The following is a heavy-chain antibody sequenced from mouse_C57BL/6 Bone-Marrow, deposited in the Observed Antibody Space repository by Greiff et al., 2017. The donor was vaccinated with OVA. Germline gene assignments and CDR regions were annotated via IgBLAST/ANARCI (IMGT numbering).Heavy chain of an antibody. V-gene: IGHV12-3*01. Sequence: QVQLKESGPGLVKPSQSLFLTCSITGFPITSGYYWIWIRQSPGKPLEWMGYITHSGETFYNPSLQSPISITRETSKNQFFLQLNSVTTEDTAMYYCAGDPLITTVVARSDYWGQGTTLTVSS. CDR1: GFPITSGYY. J-gene: IGHJ2*01. CDR3: AGDPLITTVVARSDY. D-gene: IGHD1-1*01. CDR2: ITHSGET.